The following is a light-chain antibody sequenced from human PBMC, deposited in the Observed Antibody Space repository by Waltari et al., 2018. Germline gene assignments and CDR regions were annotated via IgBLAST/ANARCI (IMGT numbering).Light chain of an antibody. CDR1: QGISSC. CDR2: AAS. J-gene: IGKJ1*01. V-gene: IGKV1D-12*01. CDR3: QQANSFPRT. Sequence: DIQMTQSQSSVSASVGDRVTITCRASQGISSCLAWYQQKPGKAPKLLIYAASSLQSGVPSRFSGSGSGTDFTLTISSLQPEDFATYYCQQANSFPRTFGQGTKVEIK.